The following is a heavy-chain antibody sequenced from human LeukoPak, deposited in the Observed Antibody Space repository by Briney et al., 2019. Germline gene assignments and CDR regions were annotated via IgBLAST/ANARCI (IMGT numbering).Heavy chain of an antibody. J-gene: IGHJ4*02. V-gene: IGHV3-30-3*01. Sequence: AGGSLRLSCAASGFTFSSYAMHWVRQAPGKGLEWVAVISYDGSNKYYADSVKGRFTISRDNSKNTLYLQMNSLRAEDTAVYYYAREFVVAAAGTGWGQGTLVTVSS. CDR2: ISYDGSNK. CDR1: GFTFSSYA. CDR3: AREFVVAAAGTG. D-gene: IGHD6-13*01.